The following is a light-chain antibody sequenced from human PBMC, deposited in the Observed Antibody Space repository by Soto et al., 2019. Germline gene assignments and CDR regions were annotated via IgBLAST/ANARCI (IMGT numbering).Light chain of an antibody. Sequence: LALNTAALRRAGGESTTRSSRASQSVSNNYLAWYQQKPGQAPRLLIYGASNRATGIPDRFSGSGSGTDFSLSISSLEPEDFAVYYCQQYGSSGTFGQGTKVDIK. J-gene: IGKJ1*01. V-gene: IGKV3-20*01. CDR1: QSVSNNY. CDR2: GAS. CDR3: QQYGSSGT.